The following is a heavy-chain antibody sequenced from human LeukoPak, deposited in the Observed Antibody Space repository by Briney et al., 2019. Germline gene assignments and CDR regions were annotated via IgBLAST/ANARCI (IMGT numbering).Heavy chain of an antibody. V-gene: IGHV3-74*01. D-gene: IGHD2-15*01. Sequence: GGSLRLSCAVSGFTFSTHWMHWVRQAPQKGLVWVSRIKSDGTSTTYADSVKGRFTISRDNAKNTLCLQMNSLGVEDTAVYYCGRGSPTSCTGGNCYHTDHWGLGTLVTVSS. CDR1: GFTFSTHW. CDR2: IKSDGTST. CDR3: GRGSPTSCTGGNCYHTDH. J-gene: IGHJ4*02.